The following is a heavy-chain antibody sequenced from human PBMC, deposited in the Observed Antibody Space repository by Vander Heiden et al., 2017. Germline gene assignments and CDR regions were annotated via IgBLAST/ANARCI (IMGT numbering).Heavy chain of an antibody. CDR3: ARDGPGRITFGGVIVSLDY. D-gene: IGHD3-16*02. V-gene: IGHV1-46*01. Sequence: QVQLVQSGAEVKKPGASVKVSCKASGYTFTSYYMHWVRQAPGQVLEWMGIINPSGGSTSYAQKFQGRVTMTRDTSTSTVYMERSSLRSEDTAVYYCARDGPGRITFGGVIVSLDYWGQGTLVTVSS. CDR2: INPSGGST. J-gene: IGHJ4*02. CDR1: GYTFTSYY.